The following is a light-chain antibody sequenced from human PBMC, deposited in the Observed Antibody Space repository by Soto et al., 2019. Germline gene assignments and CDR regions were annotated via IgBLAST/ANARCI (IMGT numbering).Light chain of an antibody. V-gene: IGKV3-11*01. CDR3: QQRSNWPLT. Sequence: EIVMTQSPATLSVSPGERATLSCRASQSVSSNLAWYQQKPGQAPRLLIYDASNRATGIPARFSGSGSGTDFTLTISSLEPEDFAVYYCQQRSNWPLTFGGGT. J-gene: IGKJ4*01. CDR1: QSVSSN. CDR2: DAS.